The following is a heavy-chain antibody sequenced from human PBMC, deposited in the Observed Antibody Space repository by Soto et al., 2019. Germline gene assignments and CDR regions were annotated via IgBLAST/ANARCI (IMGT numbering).Heavy chain of an antibody. J-gene: IGHJ5*02. CDR2: IYPSGST. D-gene: IGHD3-10*01. V-gene: IGHV4-30-2*01. CDR3: ARGGTMVRGDTNRFDP. CDR1: GGSISSGGYS. Sequence: PSESLFLTCVVSGGSISSGGYSWSRIRQPPVKGLEWIGYIYPSGSTYYNPSLKSRVTISVDRSKNQFSLKLSSVTAADTAVYYCARGGTMVRGDTNRFDPWGQGSLLTASS.